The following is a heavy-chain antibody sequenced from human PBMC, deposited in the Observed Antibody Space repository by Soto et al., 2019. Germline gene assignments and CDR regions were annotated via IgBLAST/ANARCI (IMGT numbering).Heavy chain of an antibody. Sequence: EVQLVESGGGLVQPGGSLSLSCEASGFTFRNYDMHWVRQGTGKVLEWVSGISAAGDPDYADSVEGRFTISRENAQNSFFLQMNSLRVGDTAVYYCARTDRDFYGLDVWGQGTTVIVSS. J-gene: IGHJ6*02. V-gene: IGHV3-13*05. CDR2: ISAAGDP. CDR1: GFTFRNYD. CDR3: ARTDRDFYGLDV.